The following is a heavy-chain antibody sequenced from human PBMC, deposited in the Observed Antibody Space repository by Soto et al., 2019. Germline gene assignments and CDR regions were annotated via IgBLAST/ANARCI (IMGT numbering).Heavy chain of an antibody. Sequence: EVQLVESGGGVLRPGGSLRLSCAASGFTFDDYGMSWARQAPGKGLEWVSGVNWNGGSTGYADSVKGRFAISRDNAKISLYRQVNSLRAEDTACYYCVRGASLNFDYWGQGALVTVSS. CDR2: VNWNGGST. J-gene: IGHJ4*02. V-gene: IGHV3-20*04. CDR1: GFTFDDYG. D-gene: IGHD1-26*01. CDR3: VRGASLNFDY.